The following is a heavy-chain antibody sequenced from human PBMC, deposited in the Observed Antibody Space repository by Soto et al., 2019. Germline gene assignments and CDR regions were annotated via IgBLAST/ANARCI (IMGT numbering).Heavy chain of an antibody. CDR3: AKGVYDFWSGYIPYYFDY. CDR2: ISGSGGST. V-gene: IGHV3-23*01. D-gene: IGHD3-3*01. J-gene: IGHJ4*02. Sequence: GESLKISCAASGFTFSSYAMSWVRQAPGKGLEWVSAISGSGGSTYYADSVKGRFTISRDNSKNTLYLQMNSLRAEDTAVYYCAKGVYDFWSGYIPYYFDYWGQGTLVTVSS. CDR1: GFTFSSYA.